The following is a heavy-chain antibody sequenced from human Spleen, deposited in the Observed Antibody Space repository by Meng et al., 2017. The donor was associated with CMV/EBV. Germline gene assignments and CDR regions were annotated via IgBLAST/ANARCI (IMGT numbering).Heavy chain of an antibody. J-gene: IGHJ4*02. V-gene: IGHV3-23*01. D-gene: IGHD1-26*01. CDR2: ISGSGGST. CDR3: ARGYSGSYGGLGY. CDR1: GFTFSSYA. Sequence: GESLKISCAASGFTFSSYAMSWVRQAPGKGLEWVSAISGSGGSTYYADSVKGRFTISRDNSKNTLYLQMNSLRAEDTAVYYCARGYSGSYGGLGYWGQGTLVTVSS.